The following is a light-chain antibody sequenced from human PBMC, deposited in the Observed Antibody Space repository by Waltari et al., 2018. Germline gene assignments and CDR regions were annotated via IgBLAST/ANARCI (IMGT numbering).Light chain of an antibody. CDR1: QSFCQY. CDR3: QNHERLPAK. V-gene: IGKV3-20*01. CDR2: EAS. J-gene: IGKJ1*01. Sequence: MLKQSPGTLSLSPGGRTTLPWRASQSFCQYLVWYQQKPGQAPRLLMYEASRRATGVPDRFSGSGSGTDFSLTISGLEPEDFAVYYCQNHERLPAKFGQGTKVEI.